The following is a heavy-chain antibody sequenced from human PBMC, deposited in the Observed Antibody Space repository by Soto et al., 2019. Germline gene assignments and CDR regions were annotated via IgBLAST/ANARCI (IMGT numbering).Heavy chain of an antibody. CDR3: ARAYCSGGSCYSVLVY. CDR1: GFTFSSYW. D-gene: IGHD2-15*01. CDR2: INSDGSST. Sequence: GGSLRLSCAASGFTFSSYWMHWVRKAPGKGLVWVSRINSDGSSTSYADSVKGRFTVSRDNAKNTLYLQMSSLRAEDTAVYYCARAYCSGGSCYSVLVYWGQGTLVTVSS. J-gene: IGHJ4*02. V-gene: IGHV3-74*01.